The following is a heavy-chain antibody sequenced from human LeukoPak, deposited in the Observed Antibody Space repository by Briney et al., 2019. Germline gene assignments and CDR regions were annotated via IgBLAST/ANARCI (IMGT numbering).Heavy chain of an antibody. CDR3: AKDSAAAGTSYFDY. J-gene: IGHJ4*02. CDR1: GFTFSSYA. D-gene: IGHD6-13*01. V-gene: IGHV3-23*01. Sequence: PGGSLRLSCAASGFTFSSYAMSWVRQAPGKGLEWVSAISGSGGSTYYADSVKGRFTISRDSSKNTLYLQMNSLRAEDTAVYYCAKDSAAAGTSYFDYWGQGTLVTVSS. CDR2: ISGSGGST.